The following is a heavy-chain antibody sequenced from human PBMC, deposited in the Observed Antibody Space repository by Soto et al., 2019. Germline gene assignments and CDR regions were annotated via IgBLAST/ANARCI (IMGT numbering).Heavy chain of an antibody. CDR3: AREVVVGGSLWLDP. J-gene: IGHJ5*02. V-gene: IGHV1-8*01. Sequence: QVQLVQSGAEVKKPGASVKVSCKASGFTFASNDINWVRQAPGQGLQWMGWMNANVDATDSPQEFQGRVSMTWHASISTAYLELHNLKSDDTAVYYCAREVVVGGSLWLDPWGQGSLVTVSS. CDR2: MNANVDAT. D-gene: IGHD2-15*01. CDR1: GFTFASND.